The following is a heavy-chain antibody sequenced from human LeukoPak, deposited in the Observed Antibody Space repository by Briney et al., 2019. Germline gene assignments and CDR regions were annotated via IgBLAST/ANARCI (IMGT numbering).Heavy chain of an antibody. CDR2: IKQDGSEK. J-gene: IGHJ3*02. D-gene: IGHD5-18*01. V-gene: IGHV3-7*03. CDR1: GFTFSNYW. Sequence: GGSLRLSCAASGFTFSNYWMSWVRQAPGKGLEWVANIKQDGSEKYYVDSVKGRFTISRDNAKNSLYLQMNSLRAEDTALYYCAKEGTYSYGASIGGNAFDIWGQGTMVTVSS. CDR3: AKEGTYSYGASIGGNAFDI.